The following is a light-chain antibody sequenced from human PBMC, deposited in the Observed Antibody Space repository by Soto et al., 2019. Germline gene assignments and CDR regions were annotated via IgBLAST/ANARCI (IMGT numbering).Light chain of an antibody. CDR1: QTVTNH. V-gene: IGKV3-11*01. CDR2: DAS. CDR3: QQRMNWPLT. Sequence: EIVLTQSPATLSLSPGGRATLSCRASQTVTNHLAWYQQKADQPPRLLIFDASTRASGIPPRFSGSGSGTDFTLTISRVDPDDFAVYYCQQRMNWPLTFGGGTKVDIK. J-gene: IGKJ4*01.